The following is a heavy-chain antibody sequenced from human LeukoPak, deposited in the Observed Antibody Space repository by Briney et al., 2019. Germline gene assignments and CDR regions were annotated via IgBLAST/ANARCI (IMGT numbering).Heavy chain of an antibody. CDR1: GYTFTGYY. J-gene: IGHJ6*02. CDR3: ARPEGVITIFGVVTDYYGMDV. V-gene: IGHV1-2*02. D-gene: IGHD3-3*01. Sequence: ASVKVSCKASGYTFTGYYMHWVRQAPGQGLEWMGWINPNSGGTNYAQKFQGRVTMTRDTSISTAHMELSRLRSDDTAVYYCARPEGVITIFGVVTDYYGMDVWGQGTTVTVSS. CDR2: INPNSGGT.